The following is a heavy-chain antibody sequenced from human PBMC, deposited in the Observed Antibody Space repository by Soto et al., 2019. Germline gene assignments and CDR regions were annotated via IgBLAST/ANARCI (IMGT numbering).Heavy chain of an antibody. V-gene: IGHV1-69*01. D-gene: IGHD3-22*01. Sequence: QVQLAQSGAEVKKPGSSVKVSCKTSGGSFSGHAISWVRQAPGQGLEWMGGIIPFFKGTNYAQKFQGRVPITAADSTSTAYMDLYSLRSEDTAVYYCARDVSLNYYDGTFSYYALDVWGQGTTVTVSS. CDR2: IIPFFKGT. CDR1: GGSFSGHA. CDR3: ARDVSLNYYDGTFSYYALDV. J-gene: IGHJ6*02.